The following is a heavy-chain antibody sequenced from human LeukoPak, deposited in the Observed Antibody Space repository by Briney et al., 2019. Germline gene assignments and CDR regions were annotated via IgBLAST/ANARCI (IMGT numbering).Heavy chain of an antibody. CDR3: ANQAFGGGVMYYYYMDV. V-gene: IGHV3-23*01. Sequence: PGGSLRLSCAASGFTFSSYGMSWVRQAPGKGLEWVSAISGSGGSTYYADSVKGRFTISRDNSKNTLYLQMNSLRAEDTAVYYCANQAFGGGVMYYYYMDVWGKGTTVTISS. D-gene: IGHD3-16*01. CDR2: ISGSGGST. J-gene: IGHJ6*03. CDR1: GFTFSSYG.